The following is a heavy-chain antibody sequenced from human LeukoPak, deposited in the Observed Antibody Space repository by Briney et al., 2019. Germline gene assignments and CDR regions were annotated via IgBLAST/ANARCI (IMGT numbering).Heavy chain of an antibody. D-gene: IGHD5-24*01. J-gene: IGHJ4*02. V-gene: IGHV3-66*01. CDR1: GFTDRSKY. CDR2: LFSGGDT. Sequence: PGGSLRLSCTAYGFTDRSKYMSWLRQAPGKGLEWISVLFSGGDTYYADSGKGRFTISRDDSKNTLWLQMNNLRAEDTAVYYCARALVDGYHDFWGQGTLVTVSS. CDR3: ARALVDGYHDF.